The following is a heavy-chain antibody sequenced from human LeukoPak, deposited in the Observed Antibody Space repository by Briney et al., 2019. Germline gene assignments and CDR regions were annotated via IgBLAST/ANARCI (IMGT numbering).Heavy chain of an antibody. V-gene: IGHV3-30*18. CDR1: GFTSYNYG. CDR2: ISYDGRNK. Sequence: PGKSLRLSCVVSGFTSYNYGRHWVRQAPGRGLEGGAGISYDGRNKHYPDTVKGRFTISRDISTSTLWLQMDSLRTEDTAVYYCAKGPLRGTAAAIDYWGQGTLVTVSS. J-gene: IGHJ4*02. D-gene: IGHD2-2*01. CDR3: AKGPLRGTAAAIDY.